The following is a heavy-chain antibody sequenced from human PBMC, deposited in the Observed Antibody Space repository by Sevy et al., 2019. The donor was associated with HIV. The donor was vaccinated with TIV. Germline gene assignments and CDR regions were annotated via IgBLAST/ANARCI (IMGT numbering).Heavy chain of an antibody. CDR2: ISYDGSNK. Sequence: GGSLRLSCAASGFTFSSYAMHWVRQAPGKGLEWVAVISYDGSNKYYADSVKGRFTISRDNSKNTLYLQMNSLRAEDTAVYSCAREESITMVRGGGYYFDYWGQGTLVTVSS. CDR1: GFTFSSYA. CDR3: AREESITMVRGGGYYFDY. V-gene: IGHV3-30-3*01. D-gene: IGHD3-10*01. J-gene: IGHJ4*02.